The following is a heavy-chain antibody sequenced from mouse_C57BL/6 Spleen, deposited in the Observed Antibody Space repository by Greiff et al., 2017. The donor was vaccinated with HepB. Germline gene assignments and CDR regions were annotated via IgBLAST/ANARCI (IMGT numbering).Heavy chain of an antibody. V-gene: IGHV1-85*01. CDR1: GYTFTSYD. J-gene: IGHJ4*01. CDR3: ARLAQATLYAMDY. CDR2: IYPRDGST. D-gene: IGHD3-2*02. Sequence: QVQLKQSGPELVKPGASVKLSCKASGYTFTSYDINWVKQRPGQGLEWIGWIYPRDGSTKYNEKFKGKATLTVDTSSSTAYMELHSLTSEDSAVYFCARLAQATLYAMDYWGQGTSVTVSS.